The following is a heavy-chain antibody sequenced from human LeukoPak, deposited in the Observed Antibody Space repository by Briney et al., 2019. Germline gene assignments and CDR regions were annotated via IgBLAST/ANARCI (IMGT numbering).Heavy chain of an antibody. CDR3: ARDMRFHSGSYHDAFDI. D-gene: IGHD1-26*01. Sequence: GGSLRLSCAASGFTFSSFSMDWVRQAPGKGLEWVANIKQDGSEKYYVGSVKGRFTISRDNAKNSLYLQMNSLRAEDTAVYYCARDMRFHSGSYHDAFDIWGQGTMVTVSS. CDR1: GFTFSSFS. V-gene: IGHV3-7*01. CDR2: IKQDGSEK. J-gene: IGHJ3*02.